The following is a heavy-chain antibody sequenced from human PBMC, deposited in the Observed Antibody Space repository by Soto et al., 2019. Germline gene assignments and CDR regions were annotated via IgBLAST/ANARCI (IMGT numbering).Heavy chain of an antibody. V-gene: IGHV3-30*03. D-gene: IGHD3-3*01. J-gene: IGHJ4*02. Sequence: QVQLVESGGGVVQPGRSLTLSCAASGFTFSNYGMHWVRQAPGKGLEWVAVTSYDGSNKYYADSVKGRFTISRDNSKNTVSLQMNSLRPEDTAEYYCATARTYYDFWSGYFDYWGQGTLVTVSS. CDR1: GFTFSNYG. CDR3: ATARTYYDFWSGYFDY. CDR2: TSYDGSNK.